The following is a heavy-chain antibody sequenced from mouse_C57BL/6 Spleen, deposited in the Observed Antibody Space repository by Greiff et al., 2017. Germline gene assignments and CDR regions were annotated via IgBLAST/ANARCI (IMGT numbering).Heavy chain of an antibody. CDR2: IYPGSGST. V-gene: IGHV1-55*01. D-gene: IGHD2-3*01. CDR1: GYTFTSYW. CDR3: ASRYDGYYGYYAMDY. J-gene: IGHJ4*01. Sequence: QVQLQQPGAELVKPGASVKMSCKASGYTFTSYWITWVKQRPGQGLEWIGDIYPGSGSTNYNEKFKSKATLTVDTSSSTAYMQLSSLTSEDSAVYYCASRYDGYYGYYAMDYWGQGTSVTVSS.